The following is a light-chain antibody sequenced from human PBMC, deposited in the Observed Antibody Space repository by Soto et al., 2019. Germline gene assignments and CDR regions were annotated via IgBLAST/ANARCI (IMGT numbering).Light chain of an antibody. CDR1: QGISSA. CDR3: VPHGTSPWA. CDR2: DAS. V-gene: IGKV1-13*02. J-gene: IGKJ1*01. Sequence: IPWTQYPSSVSVSPGARATXTCRASQGISSALAWYQQKPGKAPKLLIYDASSWESGVPSRFSGSGSGTEFTLTLRTLQPGDSATYYCVPHGTSPWAFGQGTKVDI.